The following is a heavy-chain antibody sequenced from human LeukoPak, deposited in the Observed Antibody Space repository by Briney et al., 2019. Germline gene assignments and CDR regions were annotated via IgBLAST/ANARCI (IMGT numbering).Heavy chain of an antibody. D-gene: IGHD3-16*02. V-gene: IGHV1-69*10. J-gene: IGHJ4*02. CDR2: IIPILGIA. CDR3: ARDQPITFGGVIVLDY. Sequence: GASVKVSCKASGGTFSSYAISWVRQAPGQGLEWMGWIIPILGIANYAQKFQGRVTITADKSTSTAYMELSSLRSEDTAVYYCARDQPITFGGVIVLDYWGQGTLVTVSS. CDR1: GGTFSSYA.